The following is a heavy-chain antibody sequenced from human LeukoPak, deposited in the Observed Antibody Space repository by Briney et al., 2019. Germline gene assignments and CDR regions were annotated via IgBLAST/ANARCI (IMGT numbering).Heavy chain of an antibody. CDR1: GFTFSSYA. D-gene: IGHD6-19*01. Sequence: PGGSLRLSCAASGFTFSSYAMHWVRQAPGKGLEWVAVISYDGSNKYYADSVKGRFTISRDNSKNTLYLQMNSLRGEDTAVYYCIAVAGDIDYWGQGTLVTVSS. J-gene: IGHJ4*02. CDR3: IAVAGDIDY. CDR2: ISYDGSNK. V-gene: IGHV3-30*04.